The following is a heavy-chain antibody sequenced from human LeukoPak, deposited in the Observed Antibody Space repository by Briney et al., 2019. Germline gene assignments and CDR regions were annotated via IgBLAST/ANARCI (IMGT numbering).Heavy chain of an antibody. CDR3: ARDNTYYYDSKPPV. J-gene: IGHJ4*02. Sequence: PGGSLRLSCTASGFTFSRFWMSWVRQAPGKGLEWVANIKQDGSEKYYVDSVKGRFIISRDNAKNSLYLQMNSLRAEDTAVYYCARDNTYYYDSKPPVWGQGTLVTVSS. CDR1: GFTFSRFW. V-gene: IGHV3-7*01. CDR2: IKQDGSEK. D-gene: IGHD3-22*01.